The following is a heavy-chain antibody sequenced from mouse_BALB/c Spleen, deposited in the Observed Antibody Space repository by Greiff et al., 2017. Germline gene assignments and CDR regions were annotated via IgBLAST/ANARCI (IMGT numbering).Heavy chain of an antibody. D-gene: IGHD2-10*02. CDR2: ISDGGSYT. CDR3: ASQGYGNYEDY. CDR1: GFTFSDYY. J-gene: IGHJ2*01. Sequence: EVKLEESGGGLVKPGGSLKLSCAASGFTFSDYYMYWVRQTPEKRLEWVATISDGGSYTYYPDSVKGRFTISRDNAKNNLYLQMSSLKSEDTAMYYCASQGYGNYEDYWGQGTTLTVSS. V-gene: IGHV5-4*02.